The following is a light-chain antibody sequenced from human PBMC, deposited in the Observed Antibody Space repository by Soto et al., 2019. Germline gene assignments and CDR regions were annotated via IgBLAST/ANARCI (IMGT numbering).Light chain of an antibody. CDR3: HQYGVLPKT. V-gene: IGKV3-20*01. J-gene: IGKJ1*01. CDR2: GVS. Sequence: EIVLTQSPRTVSLSPGDRATLSCRASQSISANYLAWYQQKPGQAPRLLIYGVSIRATGIPDRFAGSGSGPDFTLTISRLEPEDFAVYYCHQYGVLPKTFGQGTTVEIK. CDR1: QSISANY.